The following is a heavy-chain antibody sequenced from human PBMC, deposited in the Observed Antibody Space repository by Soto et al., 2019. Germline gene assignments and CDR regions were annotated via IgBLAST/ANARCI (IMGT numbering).Heavy chain of an antibody. J-gene: IGHJ6*02. CDR2: ISGYNGDT. CDR1: RYSSARNG. V-gene: IGHV1-18*01. D-gene: IGHD2-8*01. Sequence: APAEACCKASRYSSARNGSRWVRQAPVQGLEWMGWISGYNGDTNYAQKFQGRVSMTIDTSTTTAYMELRSLTSDDTAVYYCATNGQPRYYYSGLDVWRHGTKVTVS. CDR3: ATNGQPRYYYSGLDV.